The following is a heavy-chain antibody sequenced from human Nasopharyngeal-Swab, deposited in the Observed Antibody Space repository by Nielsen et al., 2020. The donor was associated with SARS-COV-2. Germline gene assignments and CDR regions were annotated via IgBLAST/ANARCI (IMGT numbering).Heavy chain of an antibody. Sequence: SETLSLTCAISGDSVSSNSAAWNWIRQSPSRGLEWLGRTYYRSKWYNDYAVSVKSRITINPDTSKNQFSLQLNSVTPEDTAVYYCAGVWRGATVTPDYYFDYWGQGTLVTVSS. D-gene: IGHD4-17*01. J-gene: IGHJ4*02. CDR3: AGVWRGATVTPDYYFDY. V-gene: IGHV6-1*01. CDR1: GDSVSSNSAA. CDR2: TYYRSKWYN.